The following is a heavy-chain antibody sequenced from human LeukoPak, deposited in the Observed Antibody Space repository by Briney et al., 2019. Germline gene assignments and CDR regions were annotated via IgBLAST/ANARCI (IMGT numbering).Heavy chain of an antibody. CDR3: AKSGLGDSFEEDAFDI. CDR2: ISGSGGST. J-gene: IGHJ3*02. CDR1: GFTFSSYG. Sequence: GGSLRLSCAASGFTFSSYGMNWVRQAPGKGLEWVSAISGSGGSTYYADSVKGRFTISRDNSKNTLYLRMNSLRAEDTAVYYCAKSGLGDSFEEDAFDIWGQGTMVTVSS. V-gene: IGHV3-23*01. D-gene: IGHD3-16*01.